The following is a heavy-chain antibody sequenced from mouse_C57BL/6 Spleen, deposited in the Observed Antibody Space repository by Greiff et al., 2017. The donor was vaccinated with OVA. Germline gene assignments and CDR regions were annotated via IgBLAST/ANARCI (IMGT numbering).Heavy chain of an antibody. J-gene: IGHJ4*01. D-gene: IGHD1-1*01. Sequence: VKLQESGPGLVAPSQSLSITCTVSGFSLTSYGVHWVRQPPGKGLEWLVVIWSDGSTTYNSALKSRLSISKDNSKSQVFLKMNSLQTDDTAMYYCARRALRGYAMDYWGQGTSVTVSS. CDR2: IWSDGST. CDR1: GFSLTSYG. V-gene: IGHV2-6*03. CDR3: ARRALRGYAMDY.